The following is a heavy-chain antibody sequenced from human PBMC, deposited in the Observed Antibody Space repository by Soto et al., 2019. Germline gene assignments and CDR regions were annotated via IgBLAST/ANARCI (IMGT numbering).Heavy chain of an antibody. Sequence: QVQLVQSGAEVKKPGASVKVSCKASGYTFTSYDINWVRQATGQGLEWMGWMNPNSGNTGYAQKFQGRVTMTRNTSISTAYMKLSSLRSEDTAVYYCARAESYYYYYGMDVWGQGTTVTVSS. V-gene: IGHV1-8*01. CDR3: ARAESYYYYYGMDV. J-gene: IGHJ6*02. CDR2: MNPNSGNT. CDR1: GYTFTSYD.